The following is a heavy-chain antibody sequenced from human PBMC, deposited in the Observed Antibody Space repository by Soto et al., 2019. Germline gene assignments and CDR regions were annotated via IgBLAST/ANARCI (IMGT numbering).Heavy chain of an antibody. D-gene: IGHD3-3*01. V-gene: IGHV3-23*01. CDR3: AKGNGITIFGVVILGDTDAFDI. Sequence: GGSLRLSCAASGFTFSSYAMSWVRQAPGKGLEWVSAISGSGGSTYYADSVKGRFTISRDNSKNTLYLQMNSLRAEDTAVYYCAKGNGITIFGVVILGDTDAFDIWGQGTMVTVSS. CDR2: ISGSGGST. J-gene: IGHJ3*02. CDR1: GFTFSSYA.